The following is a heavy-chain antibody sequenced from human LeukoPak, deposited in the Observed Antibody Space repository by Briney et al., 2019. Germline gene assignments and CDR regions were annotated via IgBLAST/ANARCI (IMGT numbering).Heavy chain of an antibody. D-gene: IGHD6-13*01. CDR3: AKDTAAAGTFYYYYYMDV. Sequence: PGGSLRLSCAASGFTFDDYAMHWVRQAPGKGLEWVSGISWNSGGIGYADSVKGRFTLSRDNAKNSLYLQMNSLRAENTAVYYCAKDTAAAGTFYYYYYMDVWGIGTTVTISS. CDR1: GFTFDDYA. CDR2: ISWNSGGI. V-gene: IGHV3-9*01. J-gene: IGHJ6*03.